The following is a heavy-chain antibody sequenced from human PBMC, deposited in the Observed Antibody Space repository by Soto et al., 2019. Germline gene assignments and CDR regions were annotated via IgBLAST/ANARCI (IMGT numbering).Heavy chain of an antibody. CDR2: INPSGGST. V-gene: IGHV1-46*01. Sequence: ASVKVSCKASGYTFTSYYMHWVRQAPGQGLEWMGIINPSGGSTSYAQKFQGRVTMTRDTSTSTVYMELSSLRSEDTAVYYCARDDPRVTQDYYMDVWGKGTTVTVSS. J-gene: IGHJ6*03. CDR1: GYTFTSYY. CDR3: ARDDPRVTQDYYMDV.